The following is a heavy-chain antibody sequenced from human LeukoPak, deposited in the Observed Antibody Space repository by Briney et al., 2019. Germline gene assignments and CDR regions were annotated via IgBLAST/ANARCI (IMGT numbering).Heavy chain of an antibody. V-gene: IGHV3-23*01. CDR1: GFTFGIYA. CDR2: IDGGGDST. D-gene: IGHD4-11*01. J-gene: IGHJ3*02. Sequence: GGSLRLSCAASGFTFGIYAMGWVRQAPGKGLEWVSAIDGGGDSTYYADSVKGRFTISRDNSKSTLHLQMNSLRAEDTALYYCARINYRAFSIWGQGTMVTVSS. CDR3: ARINYRAFSI.